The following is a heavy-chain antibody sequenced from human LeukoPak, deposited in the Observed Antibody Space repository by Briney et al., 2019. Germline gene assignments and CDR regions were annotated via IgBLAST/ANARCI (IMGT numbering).Heavy chain of an antibody. D-gene: IGHD6-13*01. CDR2: IYYSEST. Sequence: SETLSLTCTVSGGSISSGGYYWSWIRQHPGEGLEWIGYIYYSESTYYNPSLKSQVTISVDTSKNQFSLKLSSVTAADPAVYYCARRIGSSYLQVYYYYGMDVWGQGTTVTVSS. CDR3: ARRIGSSYLQVYYYYGMDV. CDR1: GGSISSGGYY. J-gene: IGHJ6*02. V-gene: IGHV4-31*01.